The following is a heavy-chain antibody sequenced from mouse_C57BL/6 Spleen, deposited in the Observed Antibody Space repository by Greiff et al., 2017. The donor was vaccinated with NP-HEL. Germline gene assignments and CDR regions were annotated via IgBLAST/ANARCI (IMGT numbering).Heavy chain of an antibody. J-gene: IGHJ4*01. CDR1: GYTFTSYW. D-gene: IGHD1-1*01. Sequence: QVQLQQPGAELVRPGSSVKLSCKASGYTFTSYWMHWVKQRPIQGLEWIGNIDPSDSETHYNQKFKDKATLTVDKSSSTAYMQLSSLTSEDSAVYYCALLFITTRAMDYWGQGTSVTVSS. CDR2: IDPSDSET. V-gene: IGHV1-52*01. CDR3: ALLFITTRAMDY.